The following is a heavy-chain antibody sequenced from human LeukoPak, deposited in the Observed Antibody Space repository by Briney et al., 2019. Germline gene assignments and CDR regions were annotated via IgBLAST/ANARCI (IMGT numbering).Heavy chain of an antibody. CDR3: ARDGKVLLWFGELSYYFDY. D-gene: IGHD3-10*01. Sequence: GGSLRLSCAASGFTFSSYGMHWVRQAPGKGLEWVAVIWYDGSNKYYADSVKGRFTISRDNSKNTLYLQMNSLRAEDTAVYYCARDGKVLLWFGELSYYFDYWGQGTLVTVSS. V-gene: IGHV3-33*01. CDR1: GFTFSSYG. CDR2: IWYDGSNK. J-gene: IGHJ4*02.